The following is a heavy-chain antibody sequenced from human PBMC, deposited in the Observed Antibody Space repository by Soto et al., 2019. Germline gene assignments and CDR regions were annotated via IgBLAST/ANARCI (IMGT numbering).Heavy chain of an antibody. CDR1: GFTFSSYA. CDR2: ISGSGGST. Sequence: GGSLRLSCAASGFTFSSYAMSWVRQAPGKGLEWVSAISGSGGSTYYADSVKGRFTISRDNSKNTLYLQMNSLRAEDTAVYYCAKTDGPQRDLARKGYYFDYWGQGTLVTVSS. J-gene: IGHJ4*02. CDR3: AKTDGPQRDLARKGYYFDY. D-gene: IGHD3-16*01. V-gene: IGHV3-23*01.